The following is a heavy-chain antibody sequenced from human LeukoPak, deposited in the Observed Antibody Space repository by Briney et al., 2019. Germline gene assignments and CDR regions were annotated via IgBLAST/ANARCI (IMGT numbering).Heavy chain of an antibody. CDR1: GFTFTTYR. CDR2: ISSSRDYI. CDR3: AKDRAVAGTRAPFDY. V-gene: IGHV3-21*04. Sequence: PGGSLRLSCAASGFTFTTYRMNWVRQAPGKGLEWVSSISSSRDYIYYADSVKGRFTISRDNAKNSLYLQMNSLRAEDTALYYCAKDRAVAGTRAPFDYWGQGTLVTVSS. J-gene: IGHJ4*02. D-gene: IGHD6-19*01.